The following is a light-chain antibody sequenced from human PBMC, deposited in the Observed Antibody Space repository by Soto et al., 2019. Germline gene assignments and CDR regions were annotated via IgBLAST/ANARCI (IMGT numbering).Light chain of an antibody. CDR1: SSDVGGYNY. V-gene: IGLV2-8*01. Sequence: QSALTQPPSASGSPRQSVAIPCTGTSSDVGGYNYVSWYQQHPGKAPKLMIYEVNKRPSGVPDRFSGSKSGNTASLTVSGLQAEDGADYYCCSYAGSSTYVFGTGTKVTVL. CDR3: CSYAGSSTYV. CDR2: EVN. J-gene: IGLJ1*01.